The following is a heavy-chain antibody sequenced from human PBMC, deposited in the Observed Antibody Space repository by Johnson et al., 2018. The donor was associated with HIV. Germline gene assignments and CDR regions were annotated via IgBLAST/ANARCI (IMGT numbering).Heavy chain of an antibody. CDR1: GITFSNAW. J-gene: IGHJ3*01. Sequence: VQLVESGGGLVKPGGSLRLSCAASGITFSNAWMSWVRQAPGKGLEWVGRIKSKTDGGTTDYAAPVRGRFTISKDDSKNTLYLQMNSLRTEDTAVYYCTTSVTIFGVVILDAFDVCGQGTMVTVSS. CDR3: TTSVTIFGVVILDAFDV. V-gene: IGHV3-15*01. CDR2: IKSKTDGGTT. D-gene: IGHD3-3*01.